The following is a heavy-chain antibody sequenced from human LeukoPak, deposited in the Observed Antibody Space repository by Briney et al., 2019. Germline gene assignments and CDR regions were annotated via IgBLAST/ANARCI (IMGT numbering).Heavy chain of an antibody. D-gene: IGHD6-19*01. J-gene: IGHJ5*02. Sequence: GSSVKLSCKASGGTFSSYVITSVRQAPRQGRECMGRIIPIPGIANYAPKFQGRVTITADKSTSTASMELSRLRSEDTAVYYCARSAVAGISWFDPWGQGTLVTVSS. V-gene: IGHV1-69*04. CDR2: IIPIPGIA. CDR1: GGTFSSYV. CDR3: ARSAVAGISWFDP.